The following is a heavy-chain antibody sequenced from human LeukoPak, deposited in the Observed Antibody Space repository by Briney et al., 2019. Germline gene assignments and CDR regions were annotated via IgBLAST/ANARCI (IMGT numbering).Heavy chain of an antibody. Sequence: GGSLRLSCAASGFAFSSYAMSWVRQAPGKGLEWVSAISGSGGSTYYADSVKGRFTISRDNSKNTLYLQMNSLRAEDTAVYYCAKDRRRGGYSYGYFSYWGQGTLVTVSS. CDR1: GFAFSSYA. J-gene: IGHJ4*02. D-gene: IGHD5-18*01. V-gene: IGHV3-23*01. CDR2: ISGSGGST. CDR3: AKDRRRGGYSYGYFSY.